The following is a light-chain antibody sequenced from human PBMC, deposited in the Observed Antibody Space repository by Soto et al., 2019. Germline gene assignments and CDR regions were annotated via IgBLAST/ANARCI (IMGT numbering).Light chain of an antibody. V-gene: IGLV2-8*01. CDR3: ISYAGSNHPA. Sequence: QSALTQPPSASGSPGQSVAISCSGTSSDVGGYNYVSWYQQHPGKAPKLMIYDVNKRPSGVPDRFSGSKSGNTASLTVSGLQAEDEADYYCISYAGSNHPAFGGGTKLTFL. J-gene: IGLJ2*01. CDR1: SSDVGGYNY. CDR2: DVN.